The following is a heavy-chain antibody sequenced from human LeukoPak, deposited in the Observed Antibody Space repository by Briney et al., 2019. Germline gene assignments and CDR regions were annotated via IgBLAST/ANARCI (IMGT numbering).Heavy chain of an antibody. CDR2: ISAYNGNT. CDR3: ASGDYVWGSYTYFDY. D-gene: IGHD3-16*01. Sequence: ASVKVSCKASGYTYTSYGISWVRQAPGQGLEWMGWISAYNGNTNYAQKLQGRVTMTTETSTSTAYMELRSLRSDDTAVYYCASGDYVWGSYTYFDYWGEGTLVTVSS. V-gene: IGHV1-18*01. J-gene: IGHJ4*02. CDR1: GYTYTSYG.